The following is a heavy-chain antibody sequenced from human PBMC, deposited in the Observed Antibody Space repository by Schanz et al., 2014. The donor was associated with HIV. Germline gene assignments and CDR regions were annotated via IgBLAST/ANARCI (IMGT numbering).Heavy chain of an antibody. CDR3: ARAYCSGGSCHDY. D-gene: IGHD2-15*01. V-gene: IGHV1-69*01. CDR2: IIPMYGTA. J-gene: IGHJ4*02. Sequence: VQLVQSGAEVKKPGSSVKVSCKASGGSFSRSAVSWVRQAPGQGLEWMGGIIPMYGTANYARKFQGRVTITADESTSTAYMEVSRLSPDDTAVYYCARAYCSGGSCHDYWGQGTLVTVSS. CDR1: GGSFSRSA.